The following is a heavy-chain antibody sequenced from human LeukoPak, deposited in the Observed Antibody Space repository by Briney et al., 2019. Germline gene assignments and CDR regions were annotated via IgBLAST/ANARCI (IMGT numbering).Heavy chain of an antibody. J-gene: IGHJ4*02. CDR3: AEYIRRSGTYNFDF. CDR2: IYTSGST. D-gene: IGHD5-24*01. Sequence: PSETLSLTCIVSGGSISSYYWAWIRQPAGKGLEWIGRIYTSGSTTYNPSLKSRVTMSVDASKNQFSLKLGSVTAADTAVYYCAEYIRRSGTYNFDFWGQGTLVTVSS. CDR1: GGSISSYY. V-gene: IGHV4-4*07.